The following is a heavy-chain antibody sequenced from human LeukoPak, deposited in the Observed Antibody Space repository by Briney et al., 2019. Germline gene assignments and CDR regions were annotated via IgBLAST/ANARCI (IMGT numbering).Heavy chain of an antibody. CDR1: GFTFSNAW. CDR2: IKSKTDGGTS. D-gene: IGHD2-21*01. Sequence: GGSLRLSCAASGFTFSNAWMSWVRQAPGKGLEWVGRIKSKTDGGTSDYAAPVKGRFTISRDDSKNTLYLQMNSLRAEDTAVYYCARSGLWWSTHPLPYFDYWGQGTLVTVSS. V-gene: IGHV3-15*05. J-gene: IGHJ4*02. CDR3: ARSGLWWSTHPLPYFDY.